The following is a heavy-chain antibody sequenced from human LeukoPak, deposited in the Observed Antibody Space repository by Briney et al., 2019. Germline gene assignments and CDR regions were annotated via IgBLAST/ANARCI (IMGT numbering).Heavy chain of an antibody. CDR2: IKQDESEK. CDR1: GFTFSSYW. V-gene: IGHV3-7*01. CDR3: TRESSLHSSSHY. Sequence: GGSLRLSCAASGFTFSSYWMSWVRQAPGRGLEWVANIKQDESEKYYVDSVKGRFAISRDNAKNSLYLQMNSLRAEDKAVYYCTRESSLHSSSHYWGQGTLVTVSS. J-gene: IGHJ4*02. D-gene: IGHD6-6*01.